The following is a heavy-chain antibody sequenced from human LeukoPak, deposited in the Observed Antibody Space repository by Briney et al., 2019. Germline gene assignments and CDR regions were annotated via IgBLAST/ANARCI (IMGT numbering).Heavy chain of an antibody. CDR1: GGTFSSYA. Sequence: SVKVSCKASGGTFSSYAISWVRQAPGQGLEWMGRIIPILGIANYAQKFQGRVTITADKSTSTAYMELSSLRSEDTAVYYCATDPGYYDSSGYYQPRDYWGQGTLVTVSS. CDR3: ATDPGYYDSSGYYQPRDY. V-gene: IGHV1-69*04. D-gene: IGHD3-22*01. CDR2: IIPILGIA. J-gene: IGHJ4*02.